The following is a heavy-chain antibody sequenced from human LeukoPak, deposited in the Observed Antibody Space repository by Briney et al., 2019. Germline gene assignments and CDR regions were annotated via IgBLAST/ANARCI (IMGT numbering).Heavy chain of an antibody. V-gene: IGHV3-21*01. D-gene: IGHD1-26*01. J-gene: IGHJ4*02. Sequence: GGSLRLSCAASGFTFSSYSTNWVRQAPGKGLEWVSSISSSSSYIYYADSVKGRFTISRDNAKNSLYLQMNSLRAEDTAVYYCARGAVGASLLFDYWGQGTLVTVSS. CDR3: ARGAVGASLLFDY. CDR2: ISSSSSYI. CDR1: GFTFSSYS.